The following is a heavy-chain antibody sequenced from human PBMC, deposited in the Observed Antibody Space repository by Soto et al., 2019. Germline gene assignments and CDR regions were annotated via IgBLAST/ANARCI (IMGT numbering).Heavy chain of an antibody. V-gene: IGHV3-30*18. J-gene: IGHJ6*03. Sequence: QVQLVESGGGVVQPGRSLRLSCAASGFTFSSYGMHWVRQAPGKGLEWVAVISYDGSNKYYADSVKGRFTISRDNSKNTLYLQMNSLRAEDTAVYYCAKGSRDCSSTSCSTYDYYYYMDVWGKGTTVTV. D-gene: IGHD2-2*01. CDR2: ISYDGSNK. CDR1: GFTFSSYG. CDR3: AKGSRDCSSTSCSTYDYYYYMDV.